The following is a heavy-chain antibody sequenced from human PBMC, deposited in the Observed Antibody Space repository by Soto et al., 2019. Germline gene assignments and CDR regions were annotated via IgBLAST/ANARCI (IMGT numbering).Heavy chain of an antibody. Sequence: QVQLQESGPGLVKPSQAVSLTCTVSGGSISSAGYYWTWVRQHPGKGLEWIGYIYFSGSTCYNPSLKSRDTMPVDTSKNAVYLKLSLVDAADTAVYHCARSTHIQPSSYPSDYWGEGPLVTLSS. CDR1: GGSISSAGYY. CDR3: ARSTHIQPSSYPSDY. V-gene: IGHV4-31*03. CDR2: IYFSGST. J-gene: IGHJ4*02. D-gene: IGHD6-6*01.